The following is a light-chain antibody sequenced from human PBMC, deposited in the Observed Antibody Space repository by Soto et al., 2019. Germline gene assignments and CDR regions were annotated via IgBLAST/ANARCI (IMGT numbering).Light chain of an antibody. Sequence: EIVLTQSTGTLSLSPGERATLSCRASQSVSSRYLGWYQQKPGQAPRLLIYGASSRATGIPDRFSGFGSGTDFTLTITRVEPEDFAVYYCQQYGSSPLTYGGGTKVEIK. CDR3: QQYGSSPLT. J-gene: IGKJ4*01. CDR2: GAS. V-gene: IGKV3-20*01. CDR1: QSVSSRY.